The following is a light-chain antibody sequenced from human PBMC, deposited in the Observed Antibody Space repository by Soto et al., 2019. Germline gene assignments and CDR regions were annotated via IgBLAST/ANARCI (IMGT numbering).Light chain of an antibody. CDR1: SSDVGAYNS. CDR2: EVS. V-gene: IGLV2-8*01. J-gene: IGLJ1*01. Sequence: QSALTQPLSASGSPGQSVTISCTGTSSDVGAYNSVSWYQQHPGKAPKLMIYEVSKRPSGVPDRFSGSKSGNTASLTVSGLQAEDEADYYCSSYTSSSTKVFGTGTKVTVL. CDR3: SSYTSSSTKV.